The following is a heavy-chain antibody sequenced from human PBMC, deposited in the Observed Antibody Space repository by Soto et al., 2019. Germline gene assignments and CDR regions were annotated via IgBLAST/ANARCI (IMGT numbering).Heavy chain of an antibody. CDR2: ISYDGSNK. J-gene: IGHJ6*02. CDR1: GFTFSSYA. V-gene: IGHV3-30-3*01. Sequence: GGSLRLSCAASGFTFSSYAMHWVRQAPGKGLEWVAVISYDGSNKYYADSVKGRFTISRDNSKNTLYLQMNSLRAEDTAVYYCARVSEQQLYYYGMDVWGQGTTVTSP. CDR3: ARVSEQQLYYYGMDV. D-gene: IGHD6-13*01.